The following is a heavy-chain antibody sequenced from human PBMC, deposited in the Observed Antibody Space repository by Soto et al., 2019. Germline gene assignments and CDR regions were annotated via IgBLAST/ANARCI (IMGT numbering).Heavy chain of an antibody. CDR3: ARAGRPGVNDAFDS. Sequence: SVKVSCKASGYTFTYRYLHWVRQAPGQALEWMGWITPFNGNTNYAQKFQDRVTITRDRSMSTAYMELSSLRSEDTAMYYCARAGRPGVNDAFDSWGQGTMVTVSS. CDR2: ITPFNGNT. J-gene: IGHJ3*02. CDR1: GYTFTYRY. D-gene: IGHD6-19*01. V-gene: IGHV1-45*02.